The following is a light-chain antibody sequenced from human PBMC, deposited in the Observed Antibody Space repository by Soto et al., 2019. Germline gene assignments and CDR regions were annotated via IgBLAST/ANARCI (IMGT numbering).Light chain of an antibody. Sequence: EIVLTQSPGTLSLSPVEIATLSCRASQSVRPNFLAWYQQKPGQAPRLLIYGVSDRATGIPDRFSGSGSGTDFTLTITRLEPEDLAMYYCQRYDSFRACGQGTKGDIK. CDR2: GVS. CDR1: QSVRPNF. J-gene: IGKJ1*01. V-gene: IGKV3-20*01. CDR3: QRYDSFRA.